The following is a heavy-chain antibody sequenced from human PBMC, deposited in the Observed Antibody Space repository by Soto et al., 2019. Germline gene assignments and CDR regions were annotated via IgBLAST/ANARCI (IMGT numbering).Heavy chain of an antibody. D-gene: IGHD3-10*01. CDR3: ARVGAYFGEFDYFDY. Sequence: EVQLVESGGGLVKPGGSLRLSCAASGFTFSSYSMNWVRQAPGKGLEWVSSISRNSDYIYYSDSVKGRFIISRDNARTSLYLHMNSLRAEDTAVYYCARVGAYFGEFDYFDYWGQGALVTVS. V-gene: IGHV3-21*01. CDR1: GFTFSSYS. CDR2: ISRNSDYI. J-gene: IGHJ4*02.